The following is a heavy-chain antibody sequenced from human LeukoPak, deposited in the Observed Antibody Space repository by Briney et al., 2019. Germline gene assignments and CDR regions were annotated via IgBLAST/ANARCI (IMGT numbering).Heavy chain of an antibody. J-gene: IGHJ5*02. CDR2: ISAYNGDT. V-gene: IGHV1-18*01. CDR1: GYTFNKYG. CDR3: ARDPQAYNWFDP. Sequence: ASLKVSCKASGYTFNKYGISWVRQAPGQGLEWMGWISAYNGDTNYAQKFQGRVTMTRDTSISTAYMELSRLRSDDTAVYYCARDPQAYNWFDPWGQGTLVTVSS.